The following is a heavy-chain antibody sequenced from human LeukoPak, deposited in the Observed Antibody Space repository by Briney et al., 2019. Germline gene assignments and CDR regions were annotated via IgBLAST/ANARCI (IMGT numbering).Heavy chain of an antibody. CDR2: INHSGST. CDR3: ARAEDGSGSYDY. Sequence: SETLSLTCAVYGGSFSGYYWSWIRQPPGKGLEWIGEINHSGSTYYNPSLKSRVTISVDTSKNQFSLKLSSVTAADTAVYYCARAEDGSGSYDYWGQGTLVTVSS. J-gene: IGHJ4*02. V-gene: IGHV4-34*01. D-gene: IGHD3-10*01. CDR1: GGSFSGYY.